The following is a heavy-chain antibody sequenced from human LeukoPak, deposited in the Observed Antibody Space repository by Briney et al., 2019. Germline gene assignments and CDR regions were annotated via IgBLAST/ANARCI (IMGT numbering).Heavy chain of an antibody. V-gene: IGHV1-18*01. J-gene: IGHJ6*02. D-gene: IGHD2-2*01. CDR2: ISAYNGNT. Sequence: ASVKVSCKASGYTFTSYGISWVRQAPGQGLEGMGWISAYNGNTNYAQKLQGRVTMTTDTSTSTAYMELRSLRSDDTAVYYCARDLPAMYSISHYGMDVWGQGTTVTVSS. CDR3: ARDLPAMYSISHYGMDV. CDR1: GYTFTSYG.